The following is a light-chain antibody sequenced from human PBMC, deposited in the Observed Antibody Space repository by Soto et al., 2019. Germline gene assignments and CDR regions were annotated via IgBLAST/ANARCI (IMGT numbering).Light chain of an antibody. CDR1: QGISNH. CDR2: GAS. J-gene: IGKJ1*01. CDR3: QQYNDYPT. V-gene: IGKV1-16*01. Sequence: DIQLTQSPSSLSAYVGDRVTITCRASQGISNHLAWFQQKPGKVPKSLIYGASNLQAGVPSRFSGSGSGTDCTLTIYSLQADDFATYYCQQYNDYPTFGQGTRVDIK.